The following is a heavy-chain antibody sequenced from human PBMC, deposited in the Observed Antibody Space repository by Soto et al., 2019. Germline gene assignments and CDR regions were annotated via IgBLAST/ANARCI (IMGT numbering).Heavy chain of an antibody. Sequence: QVQLVESGGGLVKPGGSLRLSCAASGFTFSDYYMSWIRQAPGKGLEWVSYISGSGGSTYYADSVKGRFTISRDNSKNTLYLQMNSLRAEDTAVYYCAKVYYYGSGSSAFDIWGQGTMVTVSS. D-gene: IGHD3-10*01. CDR2: ISGSGGST. J-gene: IGHJ3*02. V-gene: IGHV3-11*01. CDR3: AKVYYYGSGSSAFDI. CDR1: GFTFSDYY.